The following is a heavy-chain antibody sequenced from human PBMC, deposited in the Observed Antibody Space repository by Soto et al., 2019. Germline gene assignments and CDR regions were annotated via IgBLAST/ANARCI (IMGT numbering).Heavy chain of an antibody. J-gene: IGHJ6*02. V-gene: IGHV1-18*01. CDR1: GYTFTSYG. Sequence: ASVKVSCKASGYTFTSYGISWVRQAPGQGLEGMGWISAYNGNTKYAQKIQGRVTMTTDTSTSTAYMELGSLRSDDTAVYYCASNYYGSGSYPYNYYGMDVWGQGTTVTVSS. D-gene: IGHD3-10*01. CDR3: ASNYYGSGSYPYNYYGMDV. CDR2: ISAYNGNT.